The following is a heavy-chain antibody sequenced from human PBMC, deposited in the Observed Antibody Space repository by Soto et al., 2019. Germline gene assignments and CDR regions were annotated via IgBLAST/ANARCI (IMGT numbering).Heavy chain of an antibody. D-gene: IGHD6-13*01. CDR3: AECIAAAGTSNTAYGMDV. V-gene: IGHV3-30*03. CDR1: GFTFSSYG. CDR2: ISYDGSNK. J-gene: IGHJ6*02. Sequence: GGSLRLSCAASGFTFSSYGMHWVRQAPGKGLEWVAVISYDGSNKYYADSVKGRFTISRDNSKNTLYLQMNSLRAEDTAVYYCAECIAAAGTSNTAYGMDVWGQGTTVTVSS.